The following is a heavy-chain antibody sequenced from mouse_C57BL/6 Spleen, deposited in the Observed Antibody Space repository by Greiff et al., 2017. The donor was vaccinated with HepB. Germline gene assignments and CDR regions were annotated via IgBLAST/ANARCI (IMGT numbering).Heavy chain of an antibody. J-gene: IGHJ1*03. D-gene: IGHD4-1*01. Sequence: VQLQQSGPELVKPGASVKISCKASGYSFTGYYMNWVKQSPEKSLEWIGEIKPSTGGTTYNQKFKAKATLTVDKSSSTAYMQLKSLTSADSAVYYCAKANWEDWYFDVWGTGTTVTVSS. CDR1: GYSFTGYY. V-gene: IGHV1-42*01. CDR3: AKANWEDWYFDV. CDR2: IKPSTGGT.